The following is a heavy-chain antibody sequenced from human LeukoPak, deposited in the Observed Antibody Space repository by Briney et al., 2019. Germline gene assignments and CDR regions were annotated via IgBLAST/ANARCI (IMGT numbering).Heavy chain of an antibody. Sequence: PGGSLRLSCAASGSTFSSYWMNWVRQAPGKGLEWVANINQDGSEKYYVDSVKGRFTISRDNGKNSLYLQLNSLRAEDTAVYYCAREGPGEYFDYWGQGTLVTVSS. CDR2: INQDGSEK. D-gene: IGHD3-10*01. V-gene: IGHV3-7*01. CDR1: GSTFSSYW. CDR3: AREGPGEYFDY. J-gene: IGHJ4*02.